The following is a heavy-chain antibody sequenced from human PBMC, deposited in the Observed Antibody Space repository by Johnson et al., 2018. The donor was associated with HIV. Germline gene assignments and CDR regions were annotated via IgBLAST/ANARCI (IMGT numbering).Heavy chain of an antibody. D-gene: IGHD3-10*01. V-gene: IGHV3-66*01. Sequence: VQLVESGGGVVRPGGSLRLSCTTSEFTVSDNYLSWVRQAPGKGLEWVSVIYTGGSTYYADSVTGRFTISRDNSKTTLYLQMNSLRVEETAVYYCASSYSESDAFDIWGQGTMVTVSS. CDR2: IYTGGST. CDR3: ASSYSESDAFDI. J-gene: IGHJ3*02. CDR1: EFTVSDNY.